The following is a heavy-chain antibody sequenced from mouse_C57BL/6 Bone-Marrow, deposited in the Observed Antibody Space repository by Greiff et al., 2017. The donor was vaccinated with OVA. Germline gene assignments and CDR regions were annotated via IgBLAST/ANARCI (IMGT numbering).Heavy chain of an antibody. J-gene: IGHJ2*01. CDR1: GFSLTSYG. D-gene: IGHD1-1*02. CDR3: ATQYGGYYFDY. CDR2: IWSGGST. V-gene: IGHV2-2*01. Sequence: VKLVESGPGLVQPSQSLSITCTVSGFSLTSYGVHWVRQSPGKGLEWLGVIWSGGSTDYNAAFISRLSISKDNSKSQFFFKMNRLQADDTAIYYCATQYGGYYFDYWGQGTTLTVSS.